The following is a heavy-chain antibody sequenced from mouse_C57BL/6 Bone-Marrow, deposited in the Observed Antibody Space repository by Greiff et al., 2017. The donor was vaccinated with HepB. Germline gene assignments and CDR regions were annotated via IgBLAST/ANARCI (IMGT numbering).Heavy chain of an antibody. V-gene: IGHV1-69*01. Sequence: QVQLQQPGAELVMPGASVKLSCKASGYTFTSYWMHWVKQRPGQGLEWIGEIDPSDSYTNYNEKFKGKATLTADKSSSTAYMQLSSLTSEDSAVYFCARRDYDTDWYFDVWGTGTTVTVSS. J-gene: IGHJ1*03. D-gene: IGHD2-4*01. CDR2: IDPSDSYT. CDR3: ARRDYDTDWYFDV. CDR1: GYTFTSYW.